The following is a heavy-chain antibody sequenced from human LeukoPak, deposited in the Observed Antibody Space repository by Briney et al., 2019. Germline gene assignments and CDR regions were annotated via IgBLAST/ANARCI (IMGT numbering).Heavy chain of an antibody. J-gene: IGHJ3*02. CDR3: ARDPHGELGRNAFDI. CDR1: GYTFTSYG. CDR2: ISAYNGIT. Sequence: GASVKVSCKASGYTFTSYGISWVRQAPGQGLEWMGWISAYNGITNYAQKLQGRVTMTTDTSTSTAYMELRSLRSDDTAVYYCARDPHGELGRNAFDIWGQGTMVTVSS. V-gene: IGHV1-18*01. D-gene: IGHD1-26*01.